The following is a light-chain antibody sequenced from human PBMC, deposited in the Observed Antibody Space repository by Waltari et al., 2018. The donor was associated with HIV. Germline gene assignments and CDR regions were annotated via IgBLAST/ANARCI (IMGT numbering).Light chain of an antibody. Sequence: QAVVTQEPSLTVSPGGTVTLTCGSSSGTVTSGHYPYWFQQKPGQAPRTLIYDTNNQHSWTPARFSGSLLGGKAALILSGAQPEDEAEYYCLLSYSGTWVFGGGTRLTIL. CDR2: DTN. CDR3: LLSYSGTWV. J-gene: IGLJ3*02. V-gene: IGLV7-46*01. CDR1: SGTVTSGHY.